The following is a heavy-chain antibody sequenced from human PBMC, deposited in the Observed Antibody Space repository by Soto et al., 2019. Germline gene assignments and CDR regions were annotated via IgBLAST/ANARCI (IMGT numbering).Heavy chain of an antibody. J-gene: IGHJ5*02. D-gene: IGHD3-10*01. V-gene: IGHV3-30-3*01. Sequence: GGSLRLSCAASGFTFSSYAMHWVRQAPGKGLEWVAVISYDGSNKYYADSVKGRFTISRDNSKNTLYLQMNSLRAEDTAVYYCARDDSDGSGSYSPYNWFDPWGQGTLVTVSS. CDR3: ARDDSDGSGSYSPYNWFDP. CDR2: ISYDGSNK. CDR1: GFTFSSYA.